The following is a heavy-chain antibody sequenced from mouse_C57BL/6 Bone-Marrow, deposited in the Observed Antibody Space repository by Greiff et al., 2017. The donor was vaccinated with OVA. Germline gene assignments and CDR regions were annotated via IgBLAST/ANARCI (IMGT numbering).Heavy chain of an antibody. Sequence: EVKVEESGGGLVQPGGSMKLSCAASGFTFSDAWMDWVRQSPEKGLEWVAEIRNKANNHATYYAESVKGRFTISRDDSKSSVYLQMNSLRAEDTGIYYFTRPLNWDVKGYCDVWGTGTTVTVSS. D-gene: IGHD4-1*01. CDR3: TRPLNWDVKGYCDV. J-gene: IGHJ1*03. CDR1: GFTFSDAW. V-gene: IGHV6-6*01. CDR2: IRNKANNHAT.